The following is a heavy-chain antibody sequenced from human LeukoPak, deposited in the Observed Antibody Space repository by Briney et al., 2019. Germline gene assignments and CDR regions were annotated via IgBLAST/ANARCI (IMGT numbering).Heavy chain of an antibody. CDR2: ISSSGYTI. Sequence: PGGSLRLSCAASGFTFSSYEMNWVRQAPGKGLEWVSYISSSGYTIYYADSVKGRFTISRDNAKNSLYLQMNSLRAEDTAVYYCARDVRGGYCSSTSCYTSDAFDIWGQGTMVTVSS. D-gene: IGHD2-2*02. CDR3: ARDVRGGYCSSTSCYTSDAFDI. V-gene: IGHV3-48*03. J-gene: IGHJ3*02. CDR1: GFTFSSYE.